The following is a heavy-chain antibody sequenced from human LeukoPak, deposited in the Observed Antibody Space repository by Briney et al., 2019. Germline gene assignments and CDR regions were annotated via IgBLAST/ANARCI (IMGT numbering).Heavy chain of an antibody. CDR1: GFTFSTYG. D-gene: IGHD3-9*01. CDR3: AKDGGEYYDILTGYYPRLYYMDV. CDR2: ISGSGGST. Sequence: GTLRLSCVASGFTFSTYGMSWVRQAPGKGLEWVSAISGSGGSTYYADSVKGRFTISRDNSKNTLYLQMNSLRAEDTAVYYCAKDGGEYYDILTGYYPRLYYMDVWGKGTTVTVSS. J-gene: IGHJ6*03. V-gene: IGHV3-23*01.